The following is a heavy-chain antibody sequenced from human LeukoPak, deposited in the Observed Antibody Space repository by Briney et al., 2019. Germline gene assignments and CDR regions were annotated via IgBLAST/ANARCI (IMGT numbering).Heavy chain of an antibody. J-gene: IGHJ5*02. CDR1: GVSISSGGYS. V-gene: IGHV4-30-2*01. CDR3: AGLTYYYDSSGYRRGYWFDP. CDR2: IYHSGST. D-gene: IGHD3-22*01. Sequence: SETLSLTCAGSGVSISSGGYSWSWIRQPQGKGLEWIGYIYHSGSTYYNPALKSRVTISVDRSKNQFSLKLSSVTAADTAVYYCAGLTYYYDSSGYRRGYWFDPWGQGTLVTVSS.